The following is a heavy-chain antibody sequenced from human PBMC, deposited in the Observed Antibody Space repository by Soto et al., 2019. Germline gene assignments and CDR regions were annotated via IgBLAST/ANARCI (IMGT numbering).Heavy chain of an antibody. CDR1: VCCVSNCV. J-gene: IGHJ4*02. D-gene: IGHD6-13*01. V-gene: IGHV4-59*02. CDR2: VYNSGST. Sequence: PSVPLFLPGTVSVCCVSNCVWARIRQPPGKGLEWIGYVYNSGSTNYNPSLKSRVTISEDTSKSQFSLKVNSMTAADTAVYYCARYRREAVAGYTLDNWGQGILVTVSS. CDR3: ARYRREAVAGYTLDN.